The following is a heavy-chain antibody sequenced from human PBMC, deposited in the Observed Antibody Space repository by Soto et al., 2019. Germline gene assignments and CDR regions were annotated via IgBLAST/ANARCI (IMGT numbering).Heavy chain of an antibody. CDR3: ARFIAAATPYFDY. J-gene: IGHJ4*02. V-gene: IGHV4-59*08. CDR1: GGSISSYY. Sequence: SSETLSLTCTVSGGSISSYYWSWIRQPPGKGLEWIGYIYYSGSTNYSPSLKSRVTISVDTSKNQFSLKLSSVTAADTAVYYCARFIAAATPYFDYWGQGTLVTVSS. D-gene: IGHD6-13*01. CDR2: IYYSGST.